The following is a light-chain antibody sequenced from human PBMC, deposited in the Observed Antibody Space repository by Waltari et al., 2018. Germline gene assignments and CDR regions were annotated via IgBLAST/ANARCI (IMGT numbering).Light chain of an antibody. CDR1: RREVGGDNY. J-gene: IGLJ2*01. CDR3: SSYTSSSVV. Sequence: QSALTQPASVSGSPGQANTIYGPGTRREVGGDNYVSGYHQHPGKAPKLIIYEVSNRPSGVANRFSGSKSGNTASLTISGLQAEDEADYYCSSYTSSSVVFGGGTKLTVL. V-gene: IGLV2-14*01. CDR2: EVS.